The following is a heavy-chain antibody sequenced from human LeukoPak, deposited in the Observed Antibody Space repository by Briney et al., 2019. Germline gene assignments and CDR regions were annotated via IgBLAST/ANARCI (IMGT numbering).Heavy chain of an antibody. CDR3: ARWGRDYYYGMDV. J-gene: IGHJ6*02. V-gene: IGHV4-34*01. D-gene: IGHD3-16*01. CDR1: GGSFSGYY. CDR2: INHSGST. Sequence: SETLSLTCAVYGGSFSGYYWSWIRQPPGKGLEWIGEINHSGSTNYNPSLKSRVTISVDTSKNQFSLKLTSVTAADTAVYYCARWGRDYYYGMDVWGQGTTVTVSS.